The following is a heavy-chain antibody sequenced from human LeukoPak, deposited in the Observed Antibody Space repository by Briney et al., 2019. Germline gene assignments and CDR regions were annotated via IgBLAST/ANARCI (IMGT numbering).Heavy chain of an antibody. CDR3: ARGGSDFWSGRSSDY. D-gene: IGHD3-3*01. J-gene: IGHJ4*02. CDR1: GYTFTSYG. Sequence: GASVKVSCKASGYTFTSYGISWVRQAPGQGLEWMGWISAYNGNTNYAQKLQGRVTTTTDTSTSTAYMELRSLRSDDTAVYYCARGGSDFWSGRSSDYWGQGTLVTVSS. CDR2: ISAYNGNT. V-gene: IGHV1-18*01.